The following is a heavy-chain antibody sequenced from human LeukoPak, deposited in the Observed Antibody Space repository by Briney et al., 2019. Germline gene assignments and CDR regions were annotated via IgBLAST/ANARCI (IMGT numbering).Heavy chain of an antibody. CDR1: GFTFSDYY. J-gene: IGHJ4*02. V-gene: IGHV3-11*04. Sequence: GGSLRLSCAASGFTFSDYYMSWIRQAPGKGLEWVSYISSSGSTIYYADSVKGRFTISRDNAKNTLYLQMSSLRAEDTAVYYCARRLTGSSGFYYFDYWGQGTLVTVSS. CDR3: ARRLTGSSGFYYFDY. D-gene: IGHD6-19*01. CDR2: ISSSGSTI.